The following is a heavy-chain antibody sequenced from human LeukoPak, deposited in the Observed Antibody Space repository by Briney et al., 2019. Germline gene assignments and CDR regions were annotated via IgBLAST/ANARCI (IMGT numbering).Heavy chain of an antibody. J-gene: IGHJ4*02. V-gene: IGHV3-48*01. CDR3: ASRE. CDR2: ISSSGSKK. Sequence: GGSLRLSCAASGFSFGDYSMSWVRQAPGKGLEWISYISSSGSKKVYADSVKGRFTISRDNFRNSLFLQMNRLRVEDTAVYYCASREWGQGTQVTVSS. CDR1: GFSFGDYS.